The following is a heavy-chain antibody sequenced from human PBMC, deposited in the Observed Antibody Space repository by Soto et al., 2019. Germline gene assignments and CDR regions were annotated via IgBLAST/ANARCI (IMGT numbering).Heavy chain of an antibody. CDR2: ISSSGSTI. D-gene: IGHD1-7*01. CDR3: ARDLTGITWGGGFDY. V-gene: IGHV3-48*03. CDR1: GFTFSSYE. Sequence: EVQLVESGGGLVQPGGSLRLSCAASGFTFSSYEMNWVRQAPGKGLEWVSYISSSGSTIYYADSVKGRFTISRDNAKNSLYLQMNSLRAEDTAVYYCARDLTGITWGGGFDYWGQGTLVTVSS. J-gene: IGHJ4*02.